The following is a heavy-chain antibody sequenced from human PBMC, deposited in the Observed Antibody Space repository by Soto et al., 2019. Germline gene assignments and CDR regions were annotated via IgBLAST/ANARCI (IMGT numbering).Heavy chain of an antibody. Sequence: GGSLRLSCAASGFTFSSYSMNWVRQAPGKGLEWVSYISSSSSTIYYADSVKGRFTISRDNAKNSLYLQMNSLRDEDTAVYYCARDGFWSGYYRASGSFDYWGQGTLVTVSS. V-gene: IGHV3-48*02. CDR2: ISSSSSTI. D-gene: IGHD3-3*01. CDR3: ARDGFWSGYYRASGSFDY. CDR1: GFTFSSYS. J-gene: IGHJ4*02.